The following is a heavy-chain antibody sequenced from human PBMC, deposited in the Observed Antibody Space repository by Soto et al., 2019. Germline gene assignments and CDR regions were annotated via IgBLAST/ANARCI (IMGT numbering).Heavy chain of an antibody. CDR3: ARGRWYSSSWDFDY. Sequence: PSPTLSLTCAISGDSVSSNSAAWNWIRQSPSRGLERLGRTYYRSKWYNDYAVSVKSRITINPDTSKNQFSLQLNSVTPEDTAVYYCARGRWYSSSWDFDYWGQGTLVTVSS. V-gene: IGHV6-1*01. CDR1: GDSVSSNSAA. CDR2: TYYRSKWYN. D-gene: IGHD6-13*01. J-gene: IGHJ4*02.